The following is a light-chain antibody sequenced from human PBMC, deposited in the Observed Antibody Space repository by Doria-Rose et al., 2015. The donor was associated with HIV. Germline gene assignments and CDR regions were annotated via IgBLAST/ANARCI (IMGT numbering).Light chain of an antibody. CDR3: HQYASSRT. CDR1: QSVSANY. Sequence: EIVLTQSPGTLSLSPCERSTLSCRASQSVSANYLDWYQQRPGQSPRLLIYGASSRATDIPDRFSGSGSGTDFTLTISRLEPEDFAVYYCHQYASSRTFGQGTKVEIK. V-gene: IGKV3-20*01. CDR2: GAS. J-gene: IGKJ1*01.